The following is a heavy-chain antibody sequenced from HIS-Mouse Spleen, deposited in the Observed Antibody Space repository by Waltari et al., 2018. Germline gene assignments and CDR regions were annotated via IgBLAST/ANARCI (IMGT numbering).Heavy chain of an antibody. D-gene: IGHD6-6*01. CDR3: ARVPTGTRHFYSSSSDY. CDR2: INHSGST. CDR1: GGSFSGYY. V-gene: IGHV4-34*01. Sequence: QVQLQQWGAGLLKPSETLSLTCAVYGGSFSGYYWSWIRQPPGKGLEWIGEINHSGSTNYNPSLKSRVTISVDTSKNQFSLKLSSVTAADTAVYYCARVPTGTRHFYSSSSDYWGQGTLVTVSS. J-gene: IGHJ4*02.